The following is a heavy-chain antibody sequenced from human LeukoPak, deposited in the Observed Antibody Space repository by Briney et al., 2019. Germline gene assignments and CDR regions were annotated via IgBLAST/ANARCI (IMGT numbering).Heavy chain of an antibody. Sequence: GGSLRLSCAASGFTFSDYTMNWVRQAPGKGLEWVSYIDLSGSILYYVDSVKGRFTISRDNAKNALYLQMNSLRVEDTAVYYCVREVDAPHYWGQGTLVTVSS. D-gene: IGHD2-15*01. CDR3: VREVDAPHY. CDR1: GFTFSDYT. J-gene: IGHJ4*02. CDR2: IDLSGSIL. V-gene: IGHV3-48*04.